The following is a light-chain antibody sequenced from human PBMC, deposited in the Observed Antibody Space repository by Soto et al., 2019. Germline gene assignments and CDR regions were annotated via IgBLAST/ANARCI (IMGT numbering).Light chain of an antibody. J-gene: IGLJ1*01. V-gene: IGLV2-14*01. Sequence: QSALTQPPSASGSPGQSVTISCTGTSSDVGSCDYVSWYQQRPGKAPKLVIYEVSNRPAGVSNHFSGSKSGNTASLTISGLQPEDEADYYCSSYTSSSTLVFGTGTKLTVL. CDR1: SSDVGSCDY. CDR3: SSYTSSSTLV. CDR2: EVS.